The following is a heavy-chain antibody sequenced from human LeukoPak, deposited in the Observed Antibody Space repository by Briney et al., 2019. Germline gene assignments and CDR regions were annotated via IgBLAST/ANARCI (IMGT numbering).Heavy chain of an antibody. CDR3: ARGESSSFDY. D-gene: IGHD6-6*01. CDR1: GFTFSNYW. Sequence: PGGSLRLSCAASGFTFSNYWMHWVRQAPGKGLEWVAHIKQDGSEKNYVDSVEGRFTISRDNAKNSLYLQMKSLRAEDTAVYYCARGESSSFDYWGQGTLVTVSS. J-gene: IGHJ4*02. CDR2: IKQDGSEK. V-gene: IGHV3-7*01.